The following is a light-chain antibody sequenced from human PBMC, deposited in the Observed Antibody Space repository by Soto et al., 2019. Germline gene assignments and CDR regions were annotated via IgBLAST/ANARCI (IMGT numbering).Light chain of an antibody. CDR3: AAWDDSLNSVV. Sequence: QSALTQPPSASGTPGQRVTISCSGSSSNIGSHSVNWYQQLPGTAPKLLIYSNNQRPSGVPDRFSGSKSGTSVSLAISGLQSEDEADYYCAAWDDSLNSVVLGGGTQLTVL. J-gene: IGLJ7*01. V-gene: IGLV1-44*01. CDR1: SSNIGSHS. CDR2: SNN.